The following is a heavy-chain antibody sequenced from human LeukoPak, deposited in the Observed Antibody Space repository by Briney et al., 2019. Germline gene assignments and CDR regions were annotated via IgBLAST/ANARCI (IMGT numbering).Heavy chain of an antibody. CDR1: GFTFSSYS. Sequence: GGSLRLSCAASGFTFSSYSMNWVRQAPGKGLEWVSSISSSSSYIYYADSVKGRFTISRDNAKNSLYLQMNSLRAEGTAVYYCARDSSIYFDYWGQGTLVTVSS. CDR3: ARDSSIYFDY. D-gene: IGHD2-21*01. CDR2: ISSSSSYI. J-gene: IGHJ4*02. V-gene: IGHV3-21*01.